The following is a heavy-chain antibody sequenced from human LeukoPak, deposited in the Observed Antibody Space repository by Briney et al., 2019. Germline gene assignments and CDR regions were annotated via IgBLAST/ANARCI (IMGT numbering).Heavy chain of an antibody. CDR2: IYYNGNT. D-gene: IGHD5-24*01. V-gene: IGHV4-59*08. CDR1: GGSTNSYY. J-gene: IGHJ4*02. Sequence: SETLSLTCTVSGGSTNSYYWGWIRQPPGKGLEWIGNIYYNGNTNYNPSLKSRVTISIDTSKKQFSLKQTSVTAADTAVYYCARQSREGYNIFDYWGQGTLVTVSS. CDR3: ARQSREGYNIFDY.